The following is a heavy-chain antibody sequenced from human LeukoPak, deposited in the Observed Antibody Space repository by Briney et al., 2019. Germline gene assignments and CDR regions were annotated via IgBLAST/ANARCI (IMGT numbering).Heavy chain of an antibody. D-gene: IGHD1-1*01. Sequence: PSETLSLTCTVSGGSISSYYWSWIRQPAGKGLEWIGRIYTSGSTNYNPSLKSRVTISVDKSKNQFSLKLSSVTAADTAVYYCARDPVGHKGRTLEYNWFDPWGQGTLVTVSS. CDR2: IYTSGST. V-gene: IGHV4-4*07. J-gene: IGHJ5*02. CDR1: GGSISSYY. CDR3: ARDPVGHKGRTLEYNWFDP.